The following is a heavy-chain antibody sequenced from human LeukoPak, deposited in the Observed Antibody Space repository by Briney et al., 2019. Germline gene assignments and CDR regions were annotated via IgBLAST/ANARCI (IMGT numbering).Heavy chain of an antibody. Sequence: SETLSLTCGVYGGSSSGYYWSWIRQPPGKGLEWIGEINDRGGTNYNPSRTSRVTISRDPSKNQFSLKVSSVTAADTAVYFCARGRRTNVRVYFSYSAMDVWGQGTTVTVSS. V-gene: IGHV4-34*01. D-gene: IGHD3-10*01. J-gene: IGHJ6*02. CDR3: ARGRRTNVRVYFSYSAMDV. CDR1: GGSSSGYY. CDR2: INDRGGT.